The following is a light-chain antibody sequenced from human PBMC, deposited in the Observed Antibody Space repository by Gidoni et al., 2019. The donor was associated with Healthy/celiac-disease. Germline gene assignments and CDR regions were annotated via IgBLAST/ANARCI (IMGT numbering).Light chain of an antibody. CDR1: QSVSSY. Sequence: EIVLTQFPATLSLSPGERAILSCRASQSVSSYLAWYQQKPGQAPRLLIYDASNRATGIPARFSGSGSGTDFNLTISSLEPEDFAVYYCQQRSNWPPLPFGGGTKVEIK. V-gene: IGKV3-11*01. CDR2: DAS. J-gene: IGKJ4*01. CDR3: QQRSNWPPLP.